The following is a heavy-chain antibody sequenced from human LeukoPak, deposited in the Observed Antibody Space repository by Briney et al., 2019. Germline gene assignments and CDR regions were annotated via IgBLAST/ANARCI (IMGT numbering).Heavy chain of an antibody. CDR1: GYSISSGYY. Sequence: SETLSLTRAVSGYSISSGYYWGWIRQPPGKGLEWIGTIYHSGSTYYNPSLKSRVTMSVDTSKNQFSLKLSSVTAADTAVYYCARAHSGSYSGYWGQGTLVTVSS. D-gene: IGHD1-26*01. J-gene: IGHJ4*02. CDR2: IYHSGST. CDR3: ARAHSGSYSGY. V-gene: IGHV4-38-2*01.